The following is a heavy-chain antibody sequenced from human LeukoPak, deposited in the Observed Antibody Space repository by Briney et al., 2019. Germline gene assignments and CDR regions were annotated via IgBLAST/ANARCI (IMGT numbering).Heavy chain of an antibody. J-gene: IGHJ4*02. CDR3: ARHSSGWYGGGFDY. D-gene: IGHD6-19*01. Sequence: SETLSLTCTVSGASIIGPKWWNWVRLSPGKGMEWIGEIFHSGSTHYNPSLKSRVTISVDTSKNQFSLILTSVTDADTAVYYCARHSSGWYGGGFDYWGQGTLVTVSS. V-gene: IGHV4-4*02. CDR2: IFHSGST. CDR1: GASIIGPKW.